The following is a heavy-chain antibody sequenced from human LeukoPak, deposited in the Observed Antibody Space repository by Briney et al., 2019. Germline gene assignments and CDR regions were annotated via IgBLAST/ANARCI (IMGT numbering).Heavy chain of an antibody. CDR3: ARLLRNIAAAVYYFDY. J-gene: IGHJ4*02. CDR1: GYSVTSYW. V-gene: IGHV5-51*01. CDR2: IYPGDSDT. D-gene: IGHD6-13*01. Sequence: GESLKISCKGSGYSVTSYWIGWVRQMPEKGLEWMGIIYPGDSDTRYSPSFQGQVTISADKSISTAYLQWSSLKASDTAMYYCARLLRNIAAAVYYFDYWGQGTLVTVSS.